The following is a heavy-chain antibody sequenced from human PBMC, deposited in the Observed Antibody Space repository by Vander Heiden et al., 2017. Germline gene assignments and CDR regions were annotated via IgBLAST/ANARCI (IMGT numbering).Heavy chain of an antibody. J-gene: IGHJ4*02. V-gene: IGHV3-9*01. CDR1: GFTFVDCA. Sequence: EVQLVESGGGLVQPGRSLRLPCAASGFTFVDCAMHWVRQAPGKGLEWVSGINWNSDSIGYADSVKGRFTVSRDNDKNCLYIQMNSLRTEDTAFYYCAKDTGYSSGWQRFDYWGQGTMVTVYS. D-gene: IGHD2-15*01. CDR3: AKDTGYSSGWQRFDY. CDR2: INWNSDSI.